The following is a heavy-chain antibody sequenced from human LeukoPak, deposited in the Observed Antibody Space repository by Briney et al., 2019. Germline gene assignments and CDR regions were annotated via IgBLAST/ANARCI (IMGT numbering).Heavy chain of an antibody. CDR3: ARGFERGMELSSHY. V-gene: IGHV1-2*02. D-gene: IGHD3-16*02. CDR1: EYTFSDYY. CDR2: IYPNTGGT. Sequence: ASVKVSCKASEYTFSDYYIQWVRQAPGQGLEWTGWIYPNTGGTEYAQKFRGRVTMTTDTSTNTAHMELSRLTSDDTAVYYCARGFERGMELSSHYWGQGTPVTVSS. J-gene: IGHJ4*02.